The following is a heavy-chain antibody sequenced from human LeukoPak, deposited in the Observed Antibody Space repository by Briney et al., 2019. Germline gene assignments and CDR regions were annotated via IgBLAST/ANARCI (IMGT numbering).Heavy chain of an antibody. D-gene: IGHD5-12*01. V-gene: IGHV4-59*08. CDR2: IYYSGST. CDR1: GGSISSYY. CDR3: ARRLRGFDS. J-gene: IGHJ5*01. Sequence: SETLSLTCTVSGGSISSYYWSWIRQPPGKGLEWIGYIYYSGSTNYNPSLKSRVTISVDTSKNQFSLKLSSVTAADTAVYYCARRLRGFDSWGQGTLVTVSS.